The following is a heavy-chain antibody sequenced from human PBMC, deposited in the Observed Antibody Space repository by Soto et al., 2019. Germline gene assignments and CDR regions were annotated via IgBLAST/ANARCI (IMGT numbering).Heavy chain of an antibody. Sequence: EVQLVESGGGLVQPGGSLRLSRAASGFTFSTYWMNWVRQAPGKGLEWVASIKEDGSEKYYVDSVKGRFTISRDNAKNSLYLQMNSLRAEDTAVYYCTRDRGYCSGGTCYSVLDYWGQGILVTVSS. CDR1: GFTFSTYW. J-gene: IGHJ4*02. CDR3: TRDRGYCSGGTCYSVLDY. CDR2: IKEDGSEK. D-gene: IGHD2-15*01. V-gene: IGHV3-7*01.